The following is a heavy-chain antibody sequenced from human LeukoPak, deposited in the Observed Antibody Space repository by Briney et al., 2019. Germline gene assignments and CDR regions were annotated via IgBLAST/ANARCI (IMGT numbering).Heavy chain of an antibody. CDR2: ISYDGSNK. V-gene: IGHV3-30*18. D-gene: IGHD3-16*01. CDR3: AKDLGAAVLDY. Sequence: PGGSLRLSCAASGFTFSSYGMHWVRQAPGKGLEWVAVISYDGSNKYYADSVKGRFTISRDNTKNTLYLQMNSLRAEDTAVYYCAKDLGAAVLDYWGQGTLVTVSS. CDR1: GFTFSSYG. J-gene: IGHJ4*02.